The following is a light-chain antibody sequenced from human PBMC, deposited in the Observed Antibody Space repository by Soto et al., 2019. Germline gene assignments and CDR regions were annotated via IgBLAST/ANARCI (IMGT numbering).Light chain of an antibody. CDR2: GAS. CDR3: EQYGSSGT. CDR1: QSVSNNY. V-gene: IGKV3-20*01. Sequence: LPQNPNTGCRGIRKRKTLSCRASQSVSNNYLAWYQQKPGQAPRLLIYGASNRATGIPDRFSGSVSGTDFALTISSLEPEDFAVYYCEQYGSSGTFCQRAKVDI. J-gene: IGKJ1*01.